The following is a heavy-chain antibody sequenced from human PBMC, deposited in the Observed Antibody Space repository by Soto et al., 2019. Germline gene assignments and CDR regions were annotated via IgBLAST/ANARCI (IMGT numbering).Heavy chain of an antibody. D-gene: IGHD3-10*01. V-gene: IGHV4-61*01. Sequence: SETLSLTCTVSGGSVSSGTYYWSWIRQPPGKGLEWIGYIYYSGSTNYNPSLKSRVTISVDTSKNQFSLKLSSVTAADTAVYYCARVWGGAFDIWGQGTMVTVS. CDR3: ARVWGGAFDI. CDR2: IYYSGST. CDR1: GGSVSSGTYY. J-gene: IGHJ3*02.